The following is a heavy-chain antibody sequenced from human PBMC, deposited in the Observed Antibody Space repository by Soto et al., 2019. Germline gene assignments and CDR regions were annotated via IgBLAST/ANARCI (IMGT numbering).Heavy chain of an antibody. CDR1: GFTFSSYG. J-gene: IGHJ6*03. V-gene: IGHV3-33*01. D-gene: IGHD3-3*01. Sequence: GGSLRLSCAASGFTFSSYGMHWVRQAPGKGLEWVAVIWYDGSNKYYADSVKGRLTISRDNSKNTLYLQMNSLRAEDTAVYYCARDAVAYYDFWSGYILSAETGDYYMDVWGKGTTVTVSS. CDR2: IWYDGSNK. CDR3: ARDAVAYYDFWSGYILSAETGDYYMDV.